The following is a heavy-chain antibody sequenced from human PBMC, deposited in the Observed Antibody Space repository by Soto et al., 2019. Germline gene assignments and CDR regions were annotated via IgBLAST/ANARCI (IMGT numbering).Heavy chain of an antibody. Sequence: GGSLRLSCAASGFIFNTYAIHWVRQAPGKGLEWVAVISDDGSDKYYADSVKGRFTISRDNSKNTLYLQMNSLRAEDTAVYYCARGRAGVTSAMDVWGQGTTVTVSS. CDR1: GFIFNTYA. V-gene: IGHV3-30-3*01. CDR2: ISDDGSDK. D-gene: IGHD3-10*01. CDR3: ARGRAGVTSAMDV. J-gene: IGHJ6*02.